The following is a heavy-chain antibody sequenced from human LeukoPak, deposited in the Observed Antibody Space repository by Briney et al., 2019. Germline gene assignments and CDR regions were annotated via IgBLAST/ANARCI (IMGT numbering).Heavy chain of an antibody. CDR2: IYYSGST. D-gene: IGHD3-10*01. J-gene: IGHJ4*02. V-gene: IGHV4-59*01. CDR3: AAVFYGSGSYYFDY. CDR1: GGSISSYY. Sequence: SETLSLTCTVSGGSISSYYWSWIRQPPGKGLERIGYIYYSGSTNYNPSLKSRVTISVDTSKNQFSLKLSSVTAADTAVYYCAAVFYGSGSYYFDYWGQGTLVTVSS.